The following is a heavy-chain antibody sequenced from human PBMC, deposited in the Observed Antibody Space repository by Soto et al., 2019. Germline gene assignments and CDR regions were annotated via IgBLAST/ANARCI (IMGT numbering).Heavy chain of an antibody. J-gene: IGHJ5*02. CDR3: ARDVRKSSGWTLTNWFDP. Sequence: QVPLVQSGAEVKKPGSSVKVSCKASGGTFSSYAISWVRQAPGQGLEWMGGIIPIFGTANYAQKFQGRVTITADESTSTAYMELSSLRSEDTAVYYCARDVRKSSGWTLTNWFDPWGQGTLVTVSS. CDR1: GGTFSSYA. V-gene: IGHV1-69*01. CDR2: IIPIFGTA. D-gene: IGHD6-19*01.